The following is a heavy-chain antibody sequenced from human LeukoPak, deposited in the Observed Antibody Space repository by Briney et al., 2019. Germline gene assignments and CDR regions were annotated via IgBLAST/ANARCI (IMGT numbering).Heavy chain of an antibody. CDR3: ARGDLFVRGVPSDY. CDR1: GFTFSSYA. CDR2: ISYDGSNK. J-gene: IGHJ4*02. V-gene: IGHV3-30*04. D-gene: IGHD3-10*02. Sequence: GGSLRLSCAASGFTFSSYAMHWVRQAPGKGVEWVAVISYDGSNKYYADSVKGRFTISRDNSKNMLYLQMNSLRAEDTAVYYCARGDLFVRGVPSDYWGQGTLVTVSS.